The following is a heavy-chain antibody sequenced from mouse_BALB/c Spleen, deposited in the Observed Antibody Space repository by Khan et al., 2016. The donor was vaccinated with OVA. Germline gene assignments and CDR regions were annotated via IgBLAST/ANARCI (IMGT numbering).Heavy chain of an antibody. J-gene: IGHJ4*01. CDR2: MSSGGSFT. D-gene: IGHD1-2*01. Sequence: EVELVESGGDLVKPGGSLKLSCAASEFIFSSYGMSWVRQTPDKRLEWVATMSSGGSFTYYLESVKGRFIISRDNVKNTLYLQVNSLKSEDTAMYYCSRFITTATGDYYGMDYWGQGTSVTVSS. CDR1: EFIFSSYG. V-gene: IGHV5-6*01. CDR3: SRFITTATGDYYGMDY.